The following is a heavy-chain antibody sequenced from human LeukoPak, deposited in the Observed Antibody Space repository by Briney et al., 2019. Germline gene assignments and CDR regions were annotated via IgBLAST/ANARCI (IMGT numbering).Heavy chain of an antibody. V-gene: IGHV5-10-1*01. CDR3: ARGERGYCSSTSCWAYFDY. J-gene: IGHJ4*02. D-gene: IGHD2-2*01. CDR1: GYSFPSYW. Sequence: GESLRISCKGSGYSFPSYWISWVRQMPGKGLEWTGRIDPSDSYTNYSPSFQGHVTISADKSISTAYLQWSSLKASDTAMYYCARGERGYCSSTSCWAYFDYWGQGTLVTVSS. CDR2: IDPSDSYT.